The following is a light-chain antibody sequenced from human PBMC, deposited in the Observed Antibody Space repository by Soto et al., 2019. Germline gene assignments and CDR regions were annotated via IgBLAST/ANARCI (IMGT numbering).Light chain of an antibody. CDR2: EVS. J-gene: IGLJ2*01. Sequence: QSALTQPASVSGSPGQSITISCTGTSSDVGGYNYVSWYQQHPGKAPKFMIYEVSNRPSGVSNCFSGSKSGNTASLTISGLQAEDEADYYCSSYTRNSTLVFGGGTQLTVL. CDR3: SSYTRNSTLV. CDR1: SSDVGGYNY. V-gene: IGLV2-14*01.